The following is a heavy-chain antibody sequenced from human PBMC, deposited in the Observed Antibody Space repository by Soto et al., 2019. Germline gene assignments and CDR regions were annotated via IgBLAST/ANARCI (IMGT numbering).Heavy chain of an antibody. D-gene: IGHD2-2*01. CDR1: GYSFTSYW. Sequence: EVQLVQSGAEVKKPGESLQISCKGSGYSFTSYWIGCVRQMPGKGLEWMGIIYPGDSDTRYSPSFQGQVTISADKSISTAYLQWSSLNASDTAMYYCATGRYCSSTSCFAVFDYWGQGTLVTVSS. J-gene: IGHJ4*02. CDR3: ATGRYCSSTSCFAVFDY. CDR2: IYPGDSDT. V-gene: IGHV5-51*03.